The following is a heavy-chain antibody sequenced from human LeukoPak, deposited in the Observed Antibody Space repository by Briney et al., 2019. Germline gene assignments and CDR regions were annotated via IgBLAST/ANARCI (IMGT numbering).Heavy chain of an antibody. CDR3: ARDLAYSRLDY. CDR2: INPDGNKK. J-gene: IGHJ4*02. CDR1: GFTFSNAW. V-gene: IGHV3-7*01. Sequence: TGGSLRLSCAASGFTFSNAWMNWVRQAPGKGLEWVASINPDGNKKYSADSVKGRFTISRDNAENSLYLQMNSLRVEDTAFYYCARDLAYSRLDYWGQGMLVTVSS. D-gene: IGHD5-18*01.